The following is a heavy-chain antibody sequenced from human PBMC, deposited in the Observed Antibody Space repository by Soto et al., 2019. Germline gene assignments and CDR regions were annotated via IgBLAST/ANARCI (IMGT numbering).Heavy chain of an antibody. CDR1: GGSFSGYY. CDR2: INHSGST. V-gene: IGHV4-34*01. Sequence: QVQLQQWGAGLLKPSETLSLTCAVYGGSFSGYYWSWIRQPPGQGLEWIGEINHSGSTNYNPSLKSRVTISVDTSKNQFSLKLSSVTAADTAVYYCARGPQIIVVVPAAIPNFDYWGQGTLVTVSS. CDR3: ARGPQIIVVVPAAIPNFDY. J-gene: IGHJ4*02. D-gene: IGHD2-2*02.